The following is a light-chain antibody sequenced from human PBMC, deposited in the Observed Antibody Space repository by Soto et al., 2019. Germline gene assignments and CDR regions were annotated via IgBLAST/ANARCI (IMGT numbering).Light chain of an antibody. CDR2: MNN. V-gene: IGLV1-47*01. Sequence: QSVLTQPPSLSGTPGQTVTISCIGSRSNIGSAIVHWYQQIPGTAPKHLLYMNNQRPSGVPDRFSGSKSGTSASLVITGLRPEDAADYYCVALDDNLSSRVFGGGTQLTVL. CDR1: RSNIGSAI. J-gene: IGLJ3*02. CDR3: VALDDNLSSRV.